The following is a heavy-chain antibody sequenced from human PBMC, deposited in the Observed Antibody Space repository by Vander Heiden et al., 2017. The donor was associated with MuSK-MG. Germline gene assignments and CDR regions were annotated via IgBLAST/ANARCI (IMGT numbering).Heavy chain of an antibody. D-gene: IGHD2-8*01. CDR2: IMAIVGTG. J-gene: IGHJ4*02. CDR1: GGSFSNYA. V-gene: IGHV1-69*06. CDR3: AKTRGTREWCPYFDP. Sequence: QVQLVQSGAEVKKPGSSVKVSCKAAGGSFSNYAISWVRQAPGQGLEWMGGIMAIVGTGKYAQKGQGRVTITADKPTRTVYMDLSGLRYEDKAMYYCAKTRGTREWCPYFDPWYQVTLLSVS.